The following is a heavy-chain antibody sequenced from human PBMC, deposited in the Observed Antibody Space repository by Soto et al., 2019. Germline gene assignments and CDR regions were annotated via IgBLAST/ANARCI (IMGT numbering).Heavy chain of an antibody. CDR2: TYYRSKGYN. CDR3: ASDLRSSSRAFDI. V-gene: IGHV6-1*01. D-gene: IGHD6-6*01. CDR1: GDSVSSNSAA. J-gene: IGHJ3*02. Sequence: SQTLSLTCAISGDSVSSNSAAWNWSRQSPSRGLEGLGRTYYRSKGYNDYAASVKGRITINPDTSKNQFSLQLHSVPPEDTAVYYCASDLRSSSRAFDIWGQGTMVTVSS.